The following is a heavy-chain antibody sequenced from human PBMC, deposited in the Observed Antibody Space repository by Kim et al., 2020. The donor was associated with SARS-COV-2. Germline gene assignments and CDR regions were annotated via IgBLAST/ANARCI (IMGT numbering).Heavy chain of an antibody. CDR1: GFTFSSYG. CDR2: IWYDGSNK. J-gene: IGHJ6*02. D-gene: IGHD6-25*01. CDR3: ARDRVKYSSGRYYYYYGMDV. V-gene: IGHV3-33*01. Sequence: GGSLRLSCAASGFTFSSYGMHWVRQAPGKGLEWVAVIWYDGSNKYYADSVKGRFTISRDNSKNTLYLQMNSLRAEDTAVYYCARDRVKYSSGRYYYYYGMDVWGQGTTVTVSS.